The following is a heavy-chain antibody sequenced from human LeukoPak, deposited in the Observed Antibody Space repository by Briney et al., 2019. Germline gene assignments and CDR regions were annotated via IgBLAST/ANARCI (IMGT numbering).Heavy chain of an antibody. CDR2: IYSSGNT. D-gene: IGHD1-26*01. Sequence: TSSETLSLTCTVSGGSISSSSYYWGWVRQPPGKGLEWIGNIYSSGNTYYNASLKSRVTIYIDTSKNQFSLNLSSVTAADTAVYYCAKSGGSGLIDYWGQGALVTVSS. CDR3: AKSGGSGLIDY. V-gene: IGHV4-39*01. J-gene: IGHJ4*02. CDR1: GGSISSSSYY.